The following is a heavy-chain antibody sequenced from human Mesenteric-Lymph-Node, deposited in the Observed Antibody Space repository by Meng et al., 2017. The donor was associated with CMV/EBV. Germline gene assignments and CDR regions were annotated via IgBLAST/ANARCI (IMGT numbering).Heavy chain of an antibody. CDR3: ARDTYYYGMDV. V-gene: IGHV3-21*04. Sequence: GESLKISCAASGFTFSSYSMNWVRQAPGKGLEWVSSISSSSSYIYYADSVKGRFTISRDNSKNTLYLQMSSLRAEDTAVYYCARDTYYYGMDVWGPGTTVTVSS. CDR1: GFTFSSYS. CDR2: ISSSSSYI. J-gene: IGHJ6*02.